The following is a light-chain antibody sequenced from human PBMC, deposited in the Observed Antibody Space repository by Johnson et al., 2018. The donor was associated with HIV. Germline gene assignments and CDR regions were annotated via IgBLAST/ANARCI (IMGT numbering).Light chain of an antibody. CDR3: GTWDNSLRTWAV. J-gene: IGLJ1*01. CDR1: SSNIGNNY. Sequence: QSVLTQPPSVSAAPGQKVTISCSGSSSNIGNNYVSWYQQLPGTAPKLLIHENNKRPSGIPDRFSGSKSGTSATLGIAGLQTGDEADYYCGTWDNSLRTWAVFGTGTKVTVL. V-gene: IGLV1-51*02. CDR2: ENN.